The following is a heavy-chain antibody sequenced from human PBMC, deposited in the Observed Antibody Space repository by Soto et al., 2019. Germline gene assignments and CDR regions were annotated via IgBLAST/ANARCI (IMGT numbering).Heavy chain of an antibody. CDR1: GFTFEDYA. CDR2: INADGSDR. CDR3: AKAKFYFDSSPFDS. D-gene: IGHD1-26*01. J-gene: IGHJ4*02. V-gene: IGHV3-43D*04. Sequence: GGSLRLSCSTSGFTFEDYAVHWVRQSSRKGLEWVSFINADGSDRYYADSVKGRFTISRDNTKGSFYLQMDRLRLEDTATYYCAKAKFYFDSSPFDSWGQGTLVTVSS.